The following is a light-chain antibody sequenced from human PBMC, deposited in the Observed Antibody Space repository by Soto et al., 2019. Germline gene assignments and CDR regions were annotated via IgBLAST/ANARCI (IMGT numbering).Light chain of an antibody. Sequence: EIVLTQSPGTLSLSPGERATLSRRASQSVSSNSLAWYQQKPGQAPRLLIYAASSRATGIPDNFSGSGSGTDFTLTISRLEPEDFAVYYCHHYGSSPLTFGGGTRVEI. V-gene: IGKV3-20*01. J-gene: IGKJ4*01. CDR3: HHYGSSPLT. CDR1: QSVSSNS. CDR2: AAS.